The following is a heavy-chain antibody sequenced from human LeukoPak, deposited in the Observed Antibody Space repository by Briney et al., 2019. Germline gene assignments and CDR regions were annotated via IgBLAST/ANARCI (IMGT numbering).Heavy chain of an antibody. V-gene: IGHV4-34*01. J-gene: IGHJ4*02. CDR2: INHSGST. Sequence: SETLSLTCAVYGGSFSGYYWSWIRQPPGKGLEWIGEINHSGSTNYNPSLKSRVTISVDTSKNQFSLKLSSVTAADTAVYYCARGRITAVPGGDFDYWGQGTLVTVSS. D-gene: IGHD2-15*01. CDR1: GGSFSGYY. CDR3: ARGRITAVPGGDFDY.